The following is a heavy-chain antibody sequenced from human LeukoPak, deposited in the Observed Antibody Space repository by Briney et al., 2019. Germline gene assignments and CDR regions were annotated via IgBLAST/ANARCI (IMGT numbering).Heavy chain of an antibody. CDR2: IYYSGST. CDR3: ARHSDSYYDFWSGYSQYYGMDV. CDR1: GGSFSGYY. J-gene: IGHJ6*02. Sequence: SETLSLTCAVYGGSFSGYYWSWIRQPPGKGLEWIGYIYYSGSTNYNPSLKSRVTISVDTSKNQFSLKLSSVTAADTAVYYCARHSDSYYDFWSGYSQYYGMDVWGQGTTVTVSS. V-gene: IGHV4-59*01. D-gene: IGHD3-3*01.